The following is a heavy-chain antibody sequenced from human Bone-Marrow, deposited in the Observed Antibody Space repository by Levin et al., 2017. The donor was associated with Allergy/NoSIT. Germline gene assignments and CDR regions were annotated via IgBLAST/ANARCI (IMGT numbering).Heavy chain of an antibody. CDR1: GFTFSKAW. Sequence: GGSLRLSCTGSGFTFSKAWMSWVRQAPGKGLEWVGHIKSKTDGGTTVYAAPVKGRFTISRDDSKNTLYLEMNSLKTEDTAVYYCVTAILTYWGQGTQVTVSS. CDR3: VTAILTY. CDR2: IKSKTDGGTT. V-gene: IGHV3-15*01. J-gene: IGHJ4*02. D-gene: IGHD2-21*02.